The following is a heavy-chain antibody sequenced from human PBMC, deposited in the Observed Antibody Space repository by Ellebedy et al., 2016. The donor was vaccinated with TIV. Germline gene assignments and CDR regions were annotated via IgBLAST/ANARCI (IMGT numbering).Heavy chain of an antibody. D-gene: IGHD6-13*01. V-gene: IGHV4-31*11. Sequence: SETLSLXXAVSGGSISSGGYSWSWIRQPPGKGLEWIGYIYYSGSTYYNPSLKSRVTISVDTSKNQFSLKLSSVTAADTAVYYCARESGSSWYYPEYYFDYWGQGTLVTVSS. CDR3: ARESGSSWYYPEYYFDY. CDR2: IYYSGST. CDR1: GGSISSGGYS. J-gene: IGHJ4*02.